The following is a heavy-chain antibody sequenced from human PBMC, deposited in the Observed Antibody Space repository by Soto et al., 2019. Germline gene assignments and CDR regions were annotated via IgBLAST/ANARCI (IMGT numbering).Heavy chain of an antibody. CDR2: ISAYNGNT. V-gene: IGHV1-18*01. D-gene: IGHD3-9*01. CDR1: GYTFTSYG. CDR3: ARATEGYDLLTGYYGGSWFDS. Sequence: QVQLVQSGAEVKKPGASVKVSCKASGYTFTSYGISWVRQAPGQGLEWMGWISAYNGNTNYAQKLQGRGTMPTGTSTSTGNMAPRGLRSDATAVYYCARATEGYDLLTGYYGGSWFDSWGQGPLVTVSS. J-gene: IGHJ5*01.